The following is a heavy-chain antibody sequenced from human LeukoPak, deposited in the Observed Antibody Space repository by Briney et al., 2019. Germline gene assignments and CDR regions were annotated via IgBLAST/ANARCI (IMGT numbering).Heavy chain of an antibody. J-gene: IGHJ4*02. CDR3: ARHKDRWSADY. D-gene: IGHD2-15*01. CDR2: IYYSGST. V-gene: IGHV4-59*08. Sequence: SETLSLTCTVSGGSISSYYWSWLRQPPGKGLEWIGYIYYSGSTNYNPSLKSRVTISVDTSKNQFSLKLSSVTAADTAVYYCARHKDRWSADYWGQGTLVTVSS. CDR1: GGSISSYY.